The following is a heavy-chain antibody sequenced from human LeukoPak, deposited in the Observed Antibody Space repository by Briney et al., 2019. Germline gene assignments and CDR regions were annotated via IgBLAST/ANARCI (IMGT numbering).Heavy chain of an antibody. Sequence: PGGSLRLSCAACGFTFSSYEMNWVRQAPGKGLEWVSYISSSGSTIYYADSVKGRFTISRDNAKNSLYLQMNSLRAEDTAVYYCAREYGKQQLGLYWGQGTLVTVSS. CDR3: AREYGKQQLGLY. CDR2: ISSSGSTI. CDR1: GFTFSSYE. V-gene: IGHV3-48*03. D-gene: IGHD6-13*01. J-gene: IGHJ4*02.